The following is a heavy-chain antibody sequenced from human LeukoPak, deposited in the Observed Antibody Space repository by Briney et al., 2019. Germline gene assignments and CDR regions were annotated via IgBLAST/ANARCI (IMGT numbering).Heavy chain of an antibody. CDR3: ATSPDIEASETLYYLDS. J-gene: IGHJ4*02. D-gene: IGHD1-14*01. V-gene: IGHV3-23*01. CDR1: GFTFRSYG. Sequence: GGSLSLSCAASGFTFRSYGMSWVRQTPGKGLEWDSSISGSGSYTYYADSVKGRFTISRVNSNNNLYLQRSSLRAEDVAIYYWATSPDIEASETLYYLDSWGQGTLVTVSS. CDR2: ISGSGSYT.